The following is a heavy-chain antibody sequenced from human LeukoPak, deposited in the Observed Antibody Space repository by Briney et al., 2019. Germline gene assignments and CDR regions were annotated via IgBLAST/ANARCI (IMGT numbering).Heavy chain of an antibody. Sequence: ASVKVSCKASGYTFTGYYMHWVRQAPGQGLEWMGWLDPNSGGTNYAQKFQGRVTMTRDTSISTAYMELSRLRSDDTAVYYCARDLWTFWSGYYWAYWGQGTLATVSS. CDR2: LDPNSGGT. V-gene: IGHV1-2*02. CDR1: GYTFTGYY. J-gene: IGHJ4*02. D-gene: IGHD3-3*01. CDR3: ARDLWTFWSGYYWAY.